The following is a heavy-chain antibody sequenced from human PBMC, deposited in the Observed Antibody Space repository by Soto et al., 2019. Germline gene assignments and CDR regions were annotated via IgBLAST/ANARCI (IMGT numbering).Heavy chain of an antibody. CDR3: AKDRPDSSGWYYDAFDI. CDR2: ISGSGGST. J-gene: IGHJ3*02. CDR1: GFTFSSYA. D-gene: IGHD6-19*01. Sequence: GGSLRLSCAASGFTFSSYAMSWVRQAPGKGLEWVSAISGSGGSTYYADSVKGRFTISRDNSKNTLYLQVNSLRAEDTAVYYCAKDRPDSSGWYYDAFDIWGQGTMITVSS. V-gene: IGHV3-23*01.